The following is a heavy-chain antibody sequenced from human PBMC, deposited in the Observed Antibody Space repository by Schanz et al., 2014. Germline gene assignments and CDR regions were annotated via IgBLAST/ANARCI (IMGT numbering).Heavy chain of an antibody. CDR3: AKYGGGYSYGFVEY. J-gene: IGHJ4*02. CDR1: GFTFSDHY. Sequence: EVQLVESGGGVVRPGGSLRLSCAASGFTFSDHYMDWVRQAPGKGLEWVGRITNKPNNYNTEYAASVKGRFTISRDDSRNSLYLQMKSLRAEDTAVYYCAKYGGGYSYGFVEYWGQGILVTVSS. V-gene: IGHV3-72*01. D-gene: IGHD5-18*01. CDR2: ITNKPNNYNT.